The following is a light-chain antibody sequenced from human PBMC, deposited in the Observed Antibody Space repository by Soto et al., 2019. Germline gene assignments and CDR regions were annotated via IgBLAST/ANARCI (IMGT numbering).Light chain of an antibody. CDR2: GNM. CDR3: QSYDSSLSGYV. Sequence: QLVLTQPPSVSGAPGRTVIISCSGSSSNIGAPYDVNWYRQLPGTAPKLLIYGNMNRPSGVPDRFSGSKSGTSASLAITGLQAEDEADYCCQSYDSSLSGYVFGTGTKLTVL. J-gene: IGLJ1*01. CDR1: SSNIGAPYD. V-gene: IGLV1-40*01.